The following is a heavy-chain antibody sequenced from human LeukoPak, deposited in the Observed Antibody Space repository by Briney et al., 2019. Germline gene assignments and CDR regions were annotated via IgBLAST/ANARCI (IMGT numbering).Heavy chain of an antibody. D-gene: IGHD5-18*01. CDR3: AKVEGYSYGYPKV. Sequence: PGGSLRLSCAASGFTFSSYWMHWVRHAPGKGLVWVSRINSDGSSTSYADSVKGRFTISRDNAKNTLYLQMNSLRAEDTAVYYCAKVEGYSYGYPKVWGQGTLVTVSS. J-gene: IGHJ4*02. V-gene: IGHV3-74*01. CDR2: INSDGSST. CDR1: GFTFSSYW.